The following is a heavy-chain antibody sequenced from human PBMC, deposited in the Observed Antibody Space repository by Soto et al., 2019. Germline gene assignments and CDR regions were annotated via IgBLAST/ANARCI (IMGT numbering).Heavy chain of an antibody. J-gene: IGHJ4*02. CDR3: AKRRGAGGHFDY. V-gene: IGHV3-23*01. D-gene: IGHD2-15*01. CDR1: GFTFSSYA. CDR2: VSIGGST. Sequence: GGSLRLSCAASGFTFSSYAMGWVRQGPGKGLEWVAVVSIGGSTHYADSVRGRFTISRDNSKNTLSLQMNSLTAEDTAVYFCAKRRGAGGHFDYWGQVALVTVSS.